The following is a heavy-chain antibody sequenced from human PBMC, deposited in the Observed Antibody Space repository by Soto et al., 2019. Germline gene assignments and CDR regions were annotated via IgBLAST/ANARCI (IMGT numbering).Heavy chain of an antibody. V-gene: IGHV1-24*01. D-gene: IGHD1-1*01. Sequence: ASVKVSCKVSGYTLTELSMHWVRQAPGKGLEWKGGFDPEDGETIYAQKFQGRVTMTRDTSTSTVYMELSSLRSEDTAVYYCSTEEGTRYNWNLRFDYWGQGTLVTVSS. CDR1: GYTLTELS. CDR3: STEEGTRYNWNLRFDY. CDR2: FDPEDGET. J-gene: IGHJ4*02.